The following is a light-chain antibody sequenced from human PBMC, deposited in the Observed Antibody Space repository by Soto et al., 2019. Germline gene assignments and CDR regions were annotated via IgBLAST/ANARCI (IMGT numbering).Light chain of an antibody. Sequence: QSALTQPPSASGSPGQSVTISCTGSSSDVGGYNYVSWYQHHPGKAPKLMIYEVDKRPSGVPDRFSGSKSGNTASLTVSGLQAEDEADYYCSSHAAINVFGTGTKLTFL. CDR3: SSHAAINV. CDR1: SSDVGGYNY. V-gene: IGLV2-8*01. J-gene: IGLJ1*01. CDR2: EVD.